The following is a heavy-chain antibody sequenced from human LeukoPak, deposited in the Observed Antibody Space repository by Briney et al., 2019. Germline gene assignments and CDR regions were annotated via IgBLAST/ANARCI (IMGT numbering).Heavy chain of an antibody. CDR2: ISTSGGST. D-gene: IGHD3-10*01. CDR3: ARGAYGSGSYYTPLNCFGP. CDR1: GFTFSSYA. V-gene: IGHV3-23*01. J-gene: IGHJ5*02. Sequence: PGGSLRLSCAASGFTFSSYAMDWVRQAPGKGLEWVSVISTSGGSTYYADSVKGRFTISRDNSKNTLYLQMNGLRAEDTAVFYCARGAYGSGSYYTPLNCFGPWGQGTLVTVSS.